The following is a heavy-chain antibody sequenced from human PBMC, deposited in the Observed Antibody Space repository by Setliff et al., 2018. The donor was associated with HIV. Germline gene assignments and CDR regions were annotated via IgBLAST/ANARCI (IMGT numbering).Heavy chain of an antibody. CDR2: INHSGST. V-gene: IGHV4-34*01. CDR1: GGSFSEYY. J-gene: IGHJ6*03. CDR3: ARGATPLPGYSDRWEYFYMDV. D-gene: IGHD5-12*01. Sequence: PSETLSLTCAVYGGSFSEYYWSWIRQSPGKGLEWIGEINHSGSTHYNPPLKSRATISVDTSKNQFSPRLNSVTAADTAVYYCARGATPLPGYSDRWEYFYMDVWGEGTTVTVSS.